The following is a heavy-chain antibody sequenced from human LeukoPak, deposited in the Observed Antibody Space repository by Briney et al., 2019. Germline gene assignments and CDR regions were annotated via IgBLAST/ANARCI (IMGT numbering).Heavy chain of an antibody. J-gene: IGHJ4*02. D-gene: IGHD1-7*01. CDR2: ISGTGHRT. V-gene: IGHV3-23*01. CDR1: GFTFSNYG. Sequence: PGGSLRLSCAASGFTFSNYGMSWVRQAPGKGLEWVSAISGTGHRTYYADSVKGRFTISRDNSKYTLYLQMNSLRAEDTAIYYCGKAGNSGGFLDHWGQGILVTVSS. CDR3: GKAGNSGGFLDH.